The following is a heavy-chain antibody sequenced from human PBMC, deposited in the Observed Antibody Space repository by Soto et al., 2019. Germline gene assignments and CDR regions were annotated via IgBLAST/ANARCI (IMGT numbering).Heavy chain of an antibody. CDR2: IYYSGST. CDR1: GGSISSYY. V-gene: IGHV4-59*01. CDR3: ARVRYSSGWYL. Sequence: SETLSLTCTVSGGSISSYYWSWIRQPPGKGLEWIGYIYYSGSTNYNPSLKSRVTISVDTSKNQFSLKLSSVTAADTAVYYCARVRYSSGWYLWGQGTLVTVSS. J-gene: IGHJ5*02. D-gene: IGHD6-19*01.